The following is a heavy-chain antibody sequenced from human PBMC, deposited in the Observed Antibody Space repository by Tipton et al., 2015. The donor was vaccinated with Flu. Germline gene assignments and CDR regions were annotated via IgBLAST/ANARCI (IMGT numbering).Heavy chain of an antibody. CDR3: ARSFRVAVIGGLDV. J-gene: IGHJ6*02. CDR1: GGSFSGYN. V-gene: IGHV4-34*01. D-gene: IGHD2-21*01. Sequence: LTCAVSGGSFSGYNCYWIRQSPGKGLEWIGEIDHSGSTHYNPSLKSRVTMSADTSKNQISLKVRSMTAADMGIYYCARSFRVAVIGGLDVWGQGTTVTVSS. CDR2: IDHSGST.